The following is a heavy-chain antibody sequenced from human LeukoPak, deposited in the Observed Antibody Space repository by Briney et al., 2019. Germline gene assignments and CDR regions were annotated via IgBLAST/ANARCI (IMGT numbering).Heavy chain of an antibody. D-gene: IGHD5-24*01. V-gene: IGHV3-23*01. J-gene: IGHJ4*02. Sequence: GGSLRPSCTASGFTFGDYAMSWFRQAPGKGLEWVSAISGSGGSTYYADSVKGRFTISRDNSKNTLYLQMNSLRAEDTAVYYCAKVPSLETRWAEIDYWGQGTLVTVSS. CDR3: AKVPSLETRWAEIDY. CDR2: ISGSGGST. CDR1: GFTFGDYA.